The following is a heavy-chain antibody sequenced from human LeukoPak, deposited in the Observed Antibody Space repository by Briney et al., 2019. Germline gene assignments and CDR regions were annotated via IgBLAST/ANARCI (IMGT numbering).Heavy chain of an antibody. CDR3: ARERGVVINLNDAFDI. V-gene: IGHV4-39*02. J-gene: IGHJ3*02. CDR1: GGSISSSSYY. Sequence: SETLSLTCTVSGGSISSSSYYWGWIRQPPGKGLQWIGSIYYRGNTYYTPSLKSRVTISVDTSKNQFSLKLSSVTAADTAVYYCARERGVVINLNDAFDIWGQGTMVTVSA. CDR2: IYYRGNT. D-gene: IGHD3-3*01.